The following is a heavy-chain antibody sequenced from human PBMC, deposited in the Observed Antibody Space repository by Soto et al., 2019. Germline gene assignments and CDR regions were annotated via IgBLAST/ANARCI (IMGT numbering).Heavy chain of an antibody. CDR2: IYPGDSDT. Sequence: PGESLKISCRGSGYSFAGYWIGWVRQMPGKGLEWMGIIYPGDSDTRYSPSFQGQVTISADKSISTAYLQWSSLKASDTAMYYCARLAGTGNYYYYGMDVWGQGTTVTVSS. CDR1: GYSFAGYW. J-gene: IGHJ6*02. CDR3: ARLAGTGNYYYYGMDV. D-gene: IGHD6-19*01. V-gene: IGHV5-51*01.